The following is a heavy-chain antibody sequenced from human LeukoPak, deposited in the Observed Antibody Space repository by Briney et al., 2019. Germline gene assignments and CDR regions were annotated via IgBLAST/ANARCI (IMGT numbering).Heavy chain of an antibody. CDR3: ARHLKPNFWSGYLRHLDY. CDR1: GYSISSGYY. D-gene: IGHD3-3*01. Sequence: PSETLSLTCAVFGYSISSGYYWGWIRQPPGKGLEWIGSIYHSGSTYYNPSLKSRVTISVDTSKNQFSLKLSSVTAADTAVYYCARHLKPNFWSGYLRHLDYWGQGTLVTVSS. CDR2: IYHSGST. V-gene: IGHV4-38-2*01. J-gene: IGHJ4*02.